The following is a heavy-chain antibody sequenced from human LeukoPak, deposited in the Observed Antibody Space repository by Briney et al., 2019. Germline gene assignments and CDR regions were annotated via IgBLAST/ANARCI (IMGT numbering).Heavy chain of an antibody. CDR1: GFTFSSYG. D-gene: IGHD3-22*01. CDR2: IRYDGSNK. Sequence: GGSLRLSCAASGFTFSSYGMHWVRQAPGKGPEWMAFIRYDGSNKYYADSVKGRFTISRDNSKNTLYLQMNSLRAEDTAVYYCAKDSGYYAGYFDYWGQGTLVTVSS. J-gene: IGHJ4*02. CDR3: AKDSGYYAGYFDY. V-gene: IGHV3-30*02.